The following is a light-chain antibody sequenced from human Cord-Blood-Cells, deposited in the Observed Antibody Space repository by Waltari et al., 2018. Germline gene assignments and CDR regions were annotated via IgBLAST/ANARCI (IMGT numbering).Light chain of an antibody. V-gene: IGLV2-14*01. Sequence: QSALPQPASVSGSPGQSITLSCTGTSSDVGGYNSVSWYQQHPGKAPKLMIYDVSNRPSGVSNRFSGSKSGNTASLTISGLQAEDEADYYCSAYTSSSTVVFGGGTKLTVL. CDR2: DVS. CDR1: SSDVGGYNS. J-gene: IGLJ2*01. CDR3: SAYTSSSTVV.